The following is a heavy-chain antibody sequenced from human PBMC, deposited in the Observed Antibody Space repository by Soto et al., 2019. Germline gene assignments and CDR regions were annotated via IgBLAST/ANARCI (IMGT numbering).Heavy chain of an antibody. D-gene: IGHD3-22*01. CDR3: ARENSYDNSRYYPDVTYNWFDP. V-gene: IGHV1-58*02. Sequence: SVKGSCKASWFTFTSSAMQWVRQARGQRPEGVGWIVVGSGNTNYAQKFQGRVTMTRDRSTSTVYMELSSLRSEDTAIYYCARENSYDNSRYYPDVTYNWFDPWGQGTLVTVSS. J-gene: IGHJ5*02. CDR2: IVVGSGNT. CDR1: WFTFTSSA.